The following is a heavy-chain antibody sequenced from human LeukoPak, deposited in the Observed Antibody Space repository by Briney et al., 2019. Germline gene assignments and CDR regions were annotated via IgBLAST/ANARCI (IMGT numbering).Heavy chain of an antibody. V-gene: IGHV4-4*07. J-gene: IGHJ3*02. D-gene: IGHD4-17*01. CDR2: IYTSGST. CDR3: ARVRGYGDYPDAFDI. Sequence: SETLSLTCTVSGGSMSSYYWSWIRQPAGKGLEWIGRIYTSGSTNYNPSLKSRVTMSVDTSKNQFSLKLSSVTAADTAVYYCARVRGYGDYPDAFDIWGQGTMVTVSS. CDR1: GGSMSSYY.